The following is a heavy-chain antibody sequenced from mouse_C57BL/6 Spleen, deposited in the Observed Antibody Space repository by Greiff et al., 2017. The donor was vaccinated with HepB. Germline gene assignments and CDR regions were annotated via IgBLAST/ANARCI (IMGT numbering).Heavy chain of an antibody. Sequence: VQLQQSGPGLVKPSQSLSLTCSVTGYSITSGYYWNWIRQFPGNKLEWMGYISYDGSNNYNPSLKNRISITRDTSKNQFFLKLNSVTTEDTATYYCAGGYDYDGYFDYWGQGTTLTVSS. J-gene: IGHJ2*01. V-gene: IGHV3-6*01. CDR2: ISYDGSN. CDR1: GYSITSGYY. D-gene: IGHD2-4*01. CDR3: AGGYDYDGYFDY.